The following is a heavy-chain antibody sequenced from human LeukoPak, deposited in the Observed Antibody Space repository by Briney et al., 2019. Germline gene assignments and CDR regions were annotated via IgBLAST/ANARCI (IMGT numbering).Heavy chain of an antibody. V-gene: IGHV4-4*07. CDR2: IYSSGNT. D-gene: IGHD1-26*01. CDR1: GGSTSSYY. J-gene: IGHJ3*02. Sequence: SETLSLTCTVSGGSTSSYYWTWIRQPAGKGLEWIGRIYSSGNTNYNPSLKSRVTMSVDTSNNQFSLKLSSVTAADTATYYCARERRELRGDAFDIWGQGTMVTVSS. CDR3: ARERRELRGDAFDI.